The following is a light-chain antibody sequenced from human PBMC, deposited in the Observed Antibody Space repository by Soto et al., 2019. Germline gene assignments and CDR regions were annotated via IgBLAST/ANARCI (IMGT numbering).Light chain of an antibody. CDR2: KAS. CDR3: QQYISYPWT. J-gene: IGKJ1*01. Sequence: DIQMTQSPSTLSGSVGDRVTITCRASQTISSWLAWYQQKPGQAPKLLIYKASSLESGVPSRFSGSGSGTEFTLTISSLQPDDFATYYCQQYISYPWTFGQGTKVDIK. V-gene: IGKV1-5*03. CDR1: QTISSW.